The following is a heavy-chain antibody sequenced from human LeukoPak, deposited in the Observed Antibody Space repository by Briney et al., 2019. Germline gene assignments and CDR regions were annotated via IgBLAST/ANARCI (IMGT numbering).Heavy chain of an antibody. V-gene: IGHV1-69*05. Sequence: KISCKGSGYSFTSYWIGWVRQAPGQGLEWMGGIIPIFGTANYAQKFQGRVTITTDESTSTAYMELSSLRSGDTAVYYCARNGDSSSWFGAFDIWGQGTMVTVSS. D-gene: IGHD6-13*01. J-gene: IGHJ3*02. CDR3: ARNGDSSSWFGAFDI. CDR2: IIPIFGTA. CDR1: GYSFTSYW.